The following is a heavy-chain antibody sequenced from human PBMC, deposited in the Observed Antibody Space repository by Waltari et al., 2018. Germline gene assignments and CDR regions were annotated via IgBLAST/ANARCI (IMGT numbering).Heavy chain of an antibody. CDR1: GYTFTDYY. Sequence: QVQLVQSGAEVKKPGASVKVSCKASGYTFTDYYMHWVRRAPGQGLEWMGRINPNSGGTNYAQKFQGRVTMTRDTSISTAYMELSRLRSDDTAVYYCAREANWGIDDAFDIWGQGTMVTVSS. V-gene: IGHV1-2*06. CDR2: INPNSGGT. J-gene: IGHJ3*02. D-gene: IGHD7-27*01. CDR3: AREANWGIDDAFDI.